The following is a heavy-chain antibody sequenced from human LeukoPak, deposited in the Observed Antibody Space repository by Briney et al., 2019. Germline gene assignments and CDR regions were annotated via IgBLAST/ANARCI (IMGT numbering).Heavy chain of an antibody. Sequence: PGGSLRLSCAASGFTFSDFAMIWVRQPPGKGLEWVSSTFQGGGEIHYADSVRGRFTISRDNSRSTLCLQMNSLRGEDTAIYYCATYRQVMLPFESWGQGTLVTVSS. V-gene: IGHV3-23*01. CDR2: TFQGGGEI. D-gene: IGHD5-18*01. J-gene: IGHJ4*02. CDR1: GFTFSDFA. CDR3: ATYRQVMLPFES.